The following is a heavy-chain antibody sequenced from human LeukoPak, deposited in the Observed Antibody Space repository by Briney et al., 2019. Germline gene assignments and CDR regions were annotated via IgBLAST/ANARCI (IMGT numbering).Heavy chain of an antibody. J-gene: IGHJ5*02. V-gene: IGHV4-34*01. CDR1: GGSFSGYY. CDR3: ARRHYDISGYST. D-gene: IGHD3-22*01. Sequence: PSETLSLTCAVYGGSFSGYYWSWIRQPPGKGLEWIGEINHSGNTNYNPSLKSRVTISVDTSKNQSSLKLSSVTAADTAVYYCARRHYDISGYSTWGQGTLVTVSS. CDR2: INHSGNT.